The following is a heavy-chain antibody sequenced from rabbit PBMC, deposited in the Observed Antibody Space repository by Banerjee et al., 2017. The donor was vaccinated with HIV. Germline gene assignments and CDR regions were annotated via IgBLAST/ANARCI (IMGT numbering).Heavy chain of an antibody. CDR2: IYAGSSGST. CDR1: GIDLSSSFW. D-gene: IGHD5-1*01. CDR3: AINLYFNL. J-gene: IGHJ4*01. Sequence: QEQLVESGGGLVTLGGSLKLTCKASGIDLSSSFWISWVRQTPGKGLEWIGCIYAGSSGSTYYASWAKGRFTGSKTSSTTVTLQMTSLTAADTATYFCAINLYFNLWGQGTLVTVS. V-gene: IGHV1S45*01.